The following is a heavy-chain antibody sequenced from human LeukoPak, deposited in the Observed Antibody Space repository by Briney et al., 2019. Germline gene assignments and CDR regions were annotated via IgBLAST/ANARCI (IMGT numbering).Heavy chain of an antibody. Sequence: GGSLRLSCAASGFTFSSYDMHWVCQATGKGLEWVSAIGTAGDTYYPGSVEGRFTISRENAKNSLYLQMNSLRAGDTAVYYCARGWVSDYSNAYYFDYWGQGTLVTVSS. CDR1: GFTFSSYD. D-gene: IGHD4-11*01. CDR3: ARGWVSDYSNAYYFDY. CDR2: IGTAGDT. J-gene: IGHJ4*02. V-gene: IGHV3-13*01.